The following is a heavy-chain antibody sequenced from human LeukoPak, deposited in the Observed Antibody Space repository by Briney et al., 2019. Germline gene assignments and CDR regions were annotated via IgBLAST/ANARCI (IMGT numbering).Heavy chain of an antibody. J-gene: IGHJ4*02. D-gene: IGHD3-22*01. Sequence: PSETLSLTCTVSGCSISSSSYYWGWLRQPPGKGLEWIGSIYYSGSTYYNPSLNSRVTISVDTSKNQFSLKLSSVTAADTAVYYCARHGDYYDSSGYVDYWGQGTLVTVSS. CDR2: IYYSGST. CDR1: GCSISSSSYY. V-gene: IGHV4-39*01. CDR3: ARHGDYYDSSGYVDY.